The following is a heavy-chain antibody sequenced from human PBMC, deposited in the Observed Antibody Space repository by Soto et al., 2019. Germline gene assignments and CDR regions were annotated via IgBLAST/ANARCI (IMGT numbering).Heavy chain of an antibody. CDR3: ARAVSGSYLDS. CDR1: GGPITTGGHF. CDR2: IYYSGTT. D-gene: IGHD1-26*01. Sequence: QVQLPESGPGLVQASQTLSLTCTVSGGPITTGGHFWSWIRRSPGKGLEWIGYIYYSGTTHYNPSLKSRVTISIDTSKKQFSLNLSSVTAADTAVYYCARAVSGSYLDSWGQGTLVTVSS. J-gene: IGHJ4*02. V-gene: IGHV4-31*03.